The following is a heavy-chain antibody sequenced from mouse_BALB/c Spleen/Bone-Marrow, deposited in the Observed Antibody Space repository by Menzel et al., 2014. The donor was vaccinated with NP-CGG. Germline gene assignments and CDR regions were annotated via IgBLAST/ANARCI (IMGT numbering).Heavy chain of an antibody. D-gene: IGHD1-1*02. Sequence: VHVKQSGPSLVKPSQTLSLPCSVTGDSIXSGYWNWIRKFPGNKLEYMGYISYSGSTYFNPSLKSRISITRDTSKNQYYLQLNSVTTEDTATYYCARLGGYGPYFDYWGQGTTLTVSS. J-gene: IGHJ2*01. CDR2: ISYSGST. V-gene: IGHV3-8*02. CDR1: GDSIXSGY. CDR3: ARLGGYGPYFDY.